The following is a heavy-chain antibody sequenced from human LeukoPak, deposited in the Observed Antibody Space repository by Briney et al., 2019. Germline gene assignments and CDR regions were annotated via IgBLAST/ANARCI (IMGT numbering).Heavy chain of an antibody. J-gene: IGHJ4*02. CDR1: GYTFTSYD. D-gene: IGHD3-16*02. V-gene: IGHV1-8*01. CDR3: AGDEGGGEMITVGGVIV. CDR2: MNPNSGNT. Sequence: ASVKVSCKASGYTFTSYDINWVRQATGQGLEWMGWMNPNSGNTGYAQKFQGRVTMTRNTSISTAYMELSSLRSEDTAVYYCAGDEGGGEMITVGGVIVWGQGTLLTVSS.